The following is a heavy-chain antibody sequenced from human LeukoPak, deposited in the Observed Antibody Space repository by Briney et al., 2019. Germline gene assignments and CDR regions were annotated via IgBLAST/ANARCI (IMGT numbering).Heavy chain of an antibody. D-gene: IGHD6-6*01. CDR3: ARDIRYSSSSYYYYYYMDV. CDR2: INPSGGST. CDR1: GYTFTSYY. J-gene: IGHJ6*03. V-gene: IGHV1-46*01. Sequence: ASVKVSCKASGYTFTSYYMHWVRQAPGQGLEWMGIINPSGGSTSYAQKFQGRVTMTRDMSTSTVYMELSSVTAADTAVYYCARDIRYSSSSYYYYYYMDVWGKGTTVTVSS.